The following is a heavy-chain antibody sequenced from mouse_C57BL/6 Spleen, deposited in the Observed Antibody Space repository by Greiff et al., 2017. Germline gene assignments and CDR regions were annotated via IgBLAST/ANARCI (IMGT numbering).Heavy chain of an antibody. CDR2: IDPENGDT. CDR3: TVYGTYAMDY. J-gene: IGHJ4*01. V-gene: IGHV14-4*01. D-gene: IGHD1-1*01. CDR1: GFNIKDDY. Sequence: EVHLVESGAELVRPGASVKLSCTASGFNIKDDYMHWVKQRPEQGLEWIGWIDPENGDTEYASKFQGKATITADTSSNTAYLQLSSLTSEDTAVYYCTVYGTYAMDYWGQGTSVTVSS.